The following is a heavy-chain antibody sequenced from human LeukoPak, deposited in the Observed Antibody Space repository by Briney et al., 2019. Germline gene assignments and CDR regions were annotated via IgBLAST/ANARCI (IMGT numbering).Heavy chain of an antibody. CDR3: ARMKTYRGYCSSTSCSRPYYMDV. D-gene: IGHD2-2*01. CDR1: GFTFRSYS. J-gene: IGHJ6*03. CDR2: ISSSSSYI. V-gene: IGHV3-21*01. Sequence: GGSLRLSCAASGFTFRSYSMNWVRQAPGKGLEWVSSISSSSSYIYYADSVKGRFTISRDNAKNSLYLQMNSLRAEDTAVYYCARMKTYRGYCSSTSCSRPYYMDVWGKGTTVTVSS.